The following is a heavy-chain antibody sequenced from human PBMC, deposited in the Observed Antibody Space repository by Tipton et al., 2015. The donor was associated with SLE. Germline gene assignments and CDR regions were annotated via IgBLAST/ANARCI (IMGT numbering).Heavy chain of an antibody. Sequence: QLVQSGPEVKKPGASVKVSCKASGYTFTSYGISWVRQAPGQRLEWMGWINAGNGNTKYSQKFQGRVTITRDTSASTAYMELSSLRSEDTAVYYCARDLGSSGWYSADYWGQGTLVTVSS. CDR1: GYTFTSYG. V-gene: IGHV1-3*01. CDR3: ARDLGSSGWYSADY. D-gene: IGHD6-19*01. J-gene: IGHJ4*02. CDR2: INAGNGNT.